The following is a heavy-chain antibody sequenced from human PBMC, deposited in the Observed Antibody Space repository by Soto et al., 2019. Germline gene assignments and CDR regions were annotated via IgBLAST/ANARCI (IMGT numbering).Heavy chain of an antibody. Sequence: PGESLKISCTGSGYSFTSYWISWVRKMPGKGLEWMGRIDPSDSYTNYSPSFQGYGTISAAKSISTAYLQWRSLKASDTAMYYGTTHTVYSSAWFSPGGFDSWAQGTLVTVSS. CDR2: IDPSDSYT. V-gene: IGHV5-10-1*01. J-gene: IGHJ5*01. CDR3: TTHTVYSSAWFSPGGFDS. CDR1: GYSFTSYW. D-gene: IGHD6-19*01.